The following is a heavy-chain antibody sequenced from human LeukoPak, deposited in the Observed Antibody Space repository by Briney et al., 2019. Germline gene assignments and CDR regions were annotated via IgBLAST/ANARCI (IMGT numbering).Heavy chain of an antibody. J-gene: IGHJ4*02. CDR1: GFSFSSFG. D-gene: IGHD4-11*01. CDR3: ARGARLQPMGEF. CDR2: ISGDGRDT. Sequence: SGGSLRLSCAASGFSFSSFGMSWVRQAPGRGLQWVSSISGDGRDTFYADSVKGRFTVSRDNSKTTTFLQMNSLRVEDTALYYCARGARLQPMGEFWGQGTLVTVSS. V-gene: IGHV3-23*01.